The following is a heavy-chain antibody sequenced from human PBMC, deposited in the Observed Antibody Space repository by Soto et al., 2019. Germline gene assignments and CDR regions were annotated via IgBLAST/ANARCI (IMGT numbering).Heavy chain of an antibody. D-gene: IGHD3-10*01. Sequence: ASVKVSCKASGYTFTSDYMHWVRQAPGQGLEWMGIINPSGGSTSYAQKFQGRVTMTRDTSTSTVYMELSSLRSEDTPVYYCSRSSLMVRGVISYYDGMDVWGQGTTVTVTS. CDR2: INPSGGST. CDR3: SRSSLMVRGVISYYDGMDV. J-gene: IGHJ6*02. CDR1: GYTFTSDY. V-gene: IGHV1-46*01.